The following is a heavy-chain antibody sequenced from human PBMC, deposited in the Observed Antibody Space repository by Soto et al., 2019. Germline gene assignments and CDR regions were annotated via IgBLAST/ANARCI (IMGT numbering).Heavy chain of an antibody. CDR1: GFTFNRYW. Sequence: EVQLVEFGGGLVQPGGSLRLSCAVSGFTFNRYWMTWVRQAPGKGLEWVANMNQDGSEKYYVDSVKGRFTISRDNAKNSLYLQMSSLRVEDKAVYYCARAGELWFGESYFDYGGQGTLVTVSS. J-gene: IGHJ4*02. CDR3: ARAGELWFGESYFDY. D-gene: IGHD3-10*01. V-gene: IGHV3-7*04. CDR2: MNQDGSEK.